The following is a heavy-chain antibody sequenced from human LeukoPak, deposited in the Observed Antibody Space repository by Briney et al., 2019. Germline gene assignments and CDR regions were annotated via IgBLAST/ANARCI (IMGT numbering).Heavy chain of an antibody. V-gene: IGHV3-21*01. CDR1: GFTFSSHY. J-gene: IGHJ4*02. D-gene: IGHD6-25*01. CDR3: ARERPFDY. CDR2: ISSSSSYI. Sequence: GGSLRLSCAASGFTFSSHYMNWVRQAPGKGLEWVSSISSSSSYIYYADSVKGRFTTSRDNAKNSLYLQMNSLRAEDTAVYYCARERPFDYWGQGTLVTVSS.